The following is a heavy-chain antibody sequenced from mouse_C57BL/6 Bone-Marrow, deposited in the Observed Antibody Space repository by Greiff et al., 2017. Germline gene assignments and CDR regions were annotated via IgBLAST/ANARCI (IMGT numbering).Heavy chain of an antibody. V-gene: IGHV1-54*01. Sequence: QVQLLQSGAELVRPGTSVKVSCKASGYAFTNYLIEWVKQRPGQGLEWIGVINPGSGGTNYNEKVKGKATLSADKSSSTAYMQLSSLTSEDSAVYFCAREGYSDSNLGWYFEVWGTGTTVTVSS. CDR3: AREGYSDSNLGWYFEV. CDR2: INPGSGGT. J-gene: IGHJ1*03. D-gene: IGHD2-5*01. CDR1: GYAFTNYL.